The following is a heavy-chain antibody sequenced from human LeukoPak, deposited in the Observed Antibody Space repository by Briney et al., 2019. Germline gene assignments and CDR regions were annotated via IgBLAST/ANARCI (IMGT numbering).Heavy chain of an antibody. Sequence: SETLSLTCAVSGVSFDDYYWAWVRQTPGKGLEWIGEINHSGYTDDSPSLKSRVTLSIDTSRKQFSLNLRSVTVADAGTYYCTRMTTGHDYWGQGTLVTVSS. V-gene: IGHV4-34*01. D-gene: IGHD4-17*01. CDR1: GVSFDDYY. J-gene: IGHJ4*02. CDR2: INHSGYT. CDR3: TRMTTGHDY.